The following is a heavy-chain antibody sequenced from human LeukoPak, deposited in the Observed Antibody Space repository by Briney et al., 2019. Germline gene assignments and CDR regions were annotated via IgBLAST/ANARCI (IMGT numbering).Heavy chain of an antibody. D-gene: IGHD3-3*01. CDR3: ARRPRFLEWFPSGAFDI. CDR2: INHSGST. Sequence: SETLSLTCTVSGGSISSSSYYWGWIRQPPGKGLEWIGEINHSGSTNYNPSLKSRVTISVDTSKNQFSLKLSSVTAADTAVYYCARRPRFLEWFPSGAFDIWGQGTMVTVSS. CDR1: GGSISSSSYY. V-gene: IGHV4-39*07. J-gene: IGHJ3*02.